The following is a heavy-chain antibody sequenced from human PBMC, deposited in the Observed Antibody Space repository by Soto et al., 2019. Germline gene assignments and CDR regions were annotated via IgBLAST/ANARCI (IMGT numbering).Heavy chain of an antibody. Sequence: SETLSLTCAVYGGSFSGYDWSWIRQPPGKGLEWIGEINHSGSTNYNPSLKSRVTISVDTSKNQFSLKLSSVTAADTAVYYCARGHWFDPWGQGTLVTVSS. CDR1: GGSFSGYD. J-gene: IGHJ5*02. CDR3: ARGHWFDP. CDR2: INHSGST. V-gene: IGHV4-34*01.